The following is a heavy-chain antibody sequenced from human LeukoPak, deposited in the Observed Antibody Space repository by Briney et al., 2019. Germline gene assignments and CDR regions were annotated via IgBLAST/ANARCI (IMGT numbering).Heavy chain of an antibody. Sequence: GRSLRLSCAASGFTFGSYGMHWVRQAPGKGLEWVAFIWYDGSNKYYADSVKGRFTISRDNAKNSLYLQMNSLRAEDTALYYCAKPAGYSYGDYFDYWGQGTLVTVSS. V-gene: IGHV3-33*03. CDR3: AKPAGYSYGDYFDY. D-gene: IGHD5-18*01. CDR1: GFTFGSYG. J-gene: IGHJ4*02. CDR2: IWYDGSNK.